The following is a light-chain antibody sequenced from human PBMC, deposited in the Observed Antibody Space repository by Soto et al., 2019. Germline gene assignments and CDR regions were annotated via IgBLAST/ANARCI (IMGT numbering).Light chain of an antibody. CDR2: DVF. V-gene: IGLV2-11*01. CDR1: SRDIGGYDY. J-gene: IGLJ1*01. CDR3: CSYAGSAAV. Sequence: QSVLTQPRSVSGSPGQSGTISCTGTSRDIGGYDYVCWYQQYPGKAPKLMIFDVFRRPSGVPDRFSGSKSGDTASLTISGLQAEDEAHYYCCSYAGSAAVFGTGTKVTVL.